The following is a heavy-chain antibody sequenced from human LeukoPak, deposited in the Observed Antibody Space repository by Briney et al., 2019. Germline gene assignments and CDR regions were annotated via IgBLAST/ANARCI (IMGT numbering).Heavy chain of an antibody. V-gene: IGHV3-23*01. CDR1: GFTFSSYA. CDR3: ATEAPIFNY. CDR2: ISGSGAST. Sequence: GGSLRLSCAASGFTFSSYAMSWVRQAPGKGLEWVSAISGSGASTYYADSVKGRLTISRDDSKNTLYLQMNSLRAEDAALYYCATEAPIFNYWGQGTLVTVSS. J-gene: IGHJ4*02.